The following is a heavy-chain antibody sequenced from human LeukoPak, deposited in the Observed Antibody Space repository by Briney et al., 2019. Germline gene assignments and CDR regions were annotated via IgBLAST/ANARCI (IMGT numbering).Heavy chain of an antibody. D-gene: IGHD5-18*01. J-gene: IGHJ6*03. Sequence: SVKVSCKASGGTFSSYAISWVRQAPGQGLEWMGRIIPIFGTANYAQKFQGRVTITTDESTSTAYMELSSLRSEDTAVYYCARDRDSYGDYYFFYMDVWGKGTTVAVS. V-gene: IGHV1-69*05. CDR1: GGTFSSYA. CDR2: IIPIFGTA. CDR3: ARDRDSYGDYYFFYMDV.